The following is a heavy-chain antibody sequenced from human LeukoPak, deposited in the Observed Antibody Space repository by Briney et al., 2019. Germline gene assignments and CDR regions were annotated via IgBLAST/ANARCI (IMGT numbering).Heavy chain of an antibody. V-gene: IGHV1-46*01. CDR2: INPSGGST. CDR1: GYTFTSYY. D-gene: IGHD3-22*01. CDR3: ARVGYYDSSGYLPRGFDI. J-gene: IGHJ3*02. Sequence: ASVKVSCKASGYTFTSYYMHWMRQAPGQGLEWMGIINPSGGSTSYAQKFQGRVTMTRDTSTSTVYMELSSLRSEDTAVYYCARVGYYDSSGYLPRGFDIWGQGTMVTVSS.